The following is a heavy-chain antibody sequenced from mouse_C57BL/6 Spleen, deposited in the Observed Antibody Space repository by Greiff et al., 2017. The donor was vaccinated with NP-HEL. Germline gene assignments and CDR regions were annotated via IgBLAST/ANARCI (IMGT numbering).Heavy chain of an antibody. J-gene: IGHJ2*01. CDR1: GFTFSSYA. D-gene: IGHD2-4*01. V-gene: IGHV5-4*01. Sequence: DVKLVESGGGLVKPGGSLKLSCAASGFTFSSYAMSWVRQTPEKRLEWVATISDGGSYTYYPDNVKGRFTISRDNAKNNLYLQMSHLKSEDTAMYYCARDPGDYDYFDYWGQGTTLTVSS. CDR2: ISDGGSYT. CDR3: ARDPGDYDYFDY.